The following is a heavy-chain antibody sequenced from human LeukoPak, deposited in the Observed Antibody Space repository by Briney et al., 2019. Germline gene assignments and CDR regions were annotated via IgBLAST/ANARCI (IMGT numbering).Heavy chain of an antibody. CDR2: IYTSGST. V-gene: IGHV4-61*02. CDR1: GGSISSGSYY. Sequence: SQTLSLTCTVSGGSISSGSYYWSWIRQPAGKGLEWIGRIYTSGSTNYNPSLKSRVTISVDTSKNQFSLKLSSVTAADTAVYYCTSSFLVVVPAATTADAFDIWGQGTMVTVSS. CDR3: TSSFLVVVPAATTADAFDI. J-gene: IGHJ3*02. D-gene: IGHD2-2*01.